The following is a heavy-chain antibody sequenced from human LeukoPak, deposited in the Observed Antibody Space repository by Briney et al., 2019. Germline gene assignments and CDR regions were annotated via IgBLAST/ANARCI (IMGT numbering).Heavy chain of an antibody. J-gene: IGHJ5*02. Sequence: PSETLSLTCTVSGGSISSSSYYWGWIRQPPGKGLEWIGSIYYSGSTYYNPSLKSRVTISVDTSKNQFSLKLSSVTAADTAVYYCARGGGAGGPIPIVVVPAAIFWFDPWGQGTLVTVSS. CDR2: IYYSGST. V-gene: IGHV4-39*07. CDR1: GGSISSSSYY. CDR3: ARGGGAGGPIPIVVVPAAIFWFDP. D-gene: IGHD2-2*02.